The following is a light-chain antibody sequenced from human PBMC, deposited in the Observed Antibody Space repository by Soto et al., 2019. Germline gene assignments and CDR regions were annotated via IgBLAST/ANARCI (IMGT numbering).Light chain of an antibody. J-gene: IGLJ1*01. CDR1: SSDICYYKY. CDR3: TSYGGNNNLV. V-gene: IGLV2-8*01. Sequence: QSALTQPPSASGSPGQSVTISCTGTSSDICYYKYVSWYQQLPDKAPNVLIYDVNQRPSGVPDRFSGSKSGNTASLTISGLQPEDEADYYCTSYGGNNNLVFGSGTKVTVL. CDR2: DVN.